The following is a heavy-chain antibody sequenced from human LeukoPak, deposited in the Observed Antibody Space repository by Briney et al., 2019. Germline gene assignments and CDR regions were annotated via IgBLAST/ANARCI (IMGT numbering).Heavy chain of an antibody. CDR2: IIPIFGTA. D-gene: IGHD2-2*02. V-gene: IGHV1-69*05. CDR1: GGTFSSYA. CDR3: ARAFGGGASEYHFDY. Sequence: GASVKVSCKASGGTFSSYAISWVRQAPGQGLEWMGRIIPIFGTANYAQKFQGRVTITTDESTSTAYMELSSLRSEDTAVYYCARAFGGGASEYHFDYWGQGTLVTVSS. J-gene: IGHJ4*02.